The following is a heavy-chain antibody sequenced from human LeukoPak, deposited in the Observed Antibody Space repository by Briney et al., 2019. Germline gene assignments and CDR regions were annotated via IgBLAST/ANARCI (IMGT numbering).Heavy chain of an antibody. Sequence: GASVKVSCKASGYTFTSYDVNWVRQATGQGLEWMGWMNPNSGNTGYAQKFQGRVTITADESTSTAYMELSSLRSEDTAVYYCARVGVLTGTTDYWGQGTLVTVSS. CDR1: GYTFTSYD. J-gene: IGHJ4*02. CDR3: ARVGVLTGTTDY. D-gene: IGHD1-7*01. V-gene: IGHV1-8*03. CDR2: MNPNSGNT.